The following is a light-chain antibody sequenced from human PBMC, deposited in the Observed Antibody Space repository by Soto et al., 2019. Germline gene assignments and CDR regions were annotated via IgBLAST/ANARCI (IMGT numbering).Light chain of an antibody. CDR2: GAT. Sequence: EIVLTQSPGTLSVSPGETATLSCRASQTVSSNYVAWYQQKPGQAPTLLIYGATNRATGVPDNFSGGGSGTAFTLTIFSLEPEDSAIYSCQQYVSSPPTFGGGTKVEMK. V-gene: IGKV3-20*01. J-gene: IGKJ4*01. CDR1: QTVSSNY. CDR3: QQYVSSPPT.